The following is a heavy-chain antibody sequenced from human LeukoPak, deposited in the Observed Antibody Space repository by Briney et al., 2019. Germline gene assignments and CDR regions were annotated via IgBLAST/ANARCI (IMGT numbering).Heavy chain of an antibody. V-gene: IGHV6-1*01. CDR1: GDSVSINSDV. Sequence: SQTLSLTCAISGDSVSINSDVWNWIRQSPSRGLEWLGRTYYRSRWFNDYAVSVKGRITINPDTSKNQFSLQLNSVTPEDTAVYYCARDADWAYGAFDLWGQGTMVTVSS. CDR2: TYYRSRWFN. D-gene: IGHD3-10*01. CDR3: ARDADWAYGAFDL. J-gene: IGHJ3*01.